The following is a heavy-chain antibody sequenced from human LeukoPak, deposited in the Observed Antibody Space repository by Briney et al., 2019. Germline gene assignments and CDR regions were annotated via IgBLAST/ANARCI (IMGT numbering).Heavy chain of an antibody. CDR3: ARDHYGDTDYYYMDV. D-gene: IGHD4-17*01. V-gene: IGHV4-39*02. CDR2: IYYSGST. J-gene: IGHJ6*03. CDR1: GGSISSSSYY. Sequence: SETLSLTCTVSGGSISSSSYYWGWLRQPPGKGLEWIGSIYYSGSTYYNPSLKSRVTISVDTSKNQFSLKLSSVTAADTAVYYCARDHYGDTDYYYMDVWGKGTTVTVSS.